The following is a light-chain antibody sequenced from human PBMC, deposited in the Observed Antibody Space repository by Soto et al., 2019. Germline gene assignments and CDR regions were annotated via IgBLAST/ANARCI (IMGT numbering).Light chain of an antibody. CDR3: QQSYSTRIT. Sequence: DIQMTQSPSSLSASVGDRVTITCRASQSISSYLNWYQQKPGKAPKLLIYAASSLQSGVPSRRSGSGSGTDFTLTISSLQHEDFEIVYCQQSYSTRITLGQGTRLEIK. V-gene: IGKV1-39*01. J-gene: IGKJ5*01. CDR1: QSISSY. CDR2: AAS.